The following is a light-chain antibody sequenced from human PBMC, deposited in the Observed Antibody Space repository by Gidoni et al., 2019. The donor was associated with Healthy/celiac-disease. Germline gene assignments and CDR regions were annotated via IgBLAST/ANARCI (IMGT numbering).Light chain of an antibody. CDR2: AAS. CDR3: QQLNSYPPT. J-gene: IGKJ4*01. Sequence: DIPLPQTPSFLSASVGDRVTITCRASQGISSYLAWYQQKPGKAPKLLIYAASTLQSGVPSRFSGSGSGTEFTLTISSLQPEDFATYYCQQLNSYPPTFXGXTKVEIK. V-gene: IGKV1-9*01. CDR1: QGISSY.